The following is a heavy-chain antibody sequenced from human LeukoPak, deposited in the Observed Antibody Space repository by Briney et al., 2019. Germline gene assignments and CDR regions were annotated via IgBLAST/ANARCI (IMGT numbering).Heavy chain of an antibody. Sequence: GGSLRLSCAASQFTFSSYAMSWVRQAPGKGLEWVSTVTGGGGSTYYADSVKGRFTISRGNSENTLYLQMSSLRADDTAVYYCAKAQTKSRSVGGMGYWGQGTLVTVSS. CDR2: VTGGGGST. J-gene: IGHJ4*02. D-gene: IGHD3-16*01. CDR1: QFTFSSYA. V-gene: IGHV3-23*01. CDR3: AKAQTKSRSVGGMGY.